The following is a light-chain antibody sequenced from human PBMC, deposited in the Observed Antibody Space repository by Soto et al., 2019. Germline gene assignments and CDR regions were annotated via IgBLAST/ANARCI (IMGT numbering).Light chain of an antibody. J-gene: IGKJ4*01. CDR3: QQYNSYLSLT. CDR2: DAS. V-gene: IGKV1-5*01. CDR1: QSISSW. Sequence: DIQMTQSPSTLSASVGDRVTITCRAGQSISSWLAWYQQKPGKAPKLLIYDASSLESGVPSRFSGSGSGTEFTLTISSLQPDDFATYYCQQYNSYLSLTFGGGTKVDIK.